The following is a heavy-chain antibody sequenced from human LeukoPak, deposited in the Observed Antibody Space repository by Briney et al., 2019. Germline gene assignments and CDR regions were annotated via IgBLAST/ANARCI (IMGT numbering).Heavy chain of an antibody. CDR3: ARSHTAMVLVY. CDR1: RYTFTSYY. CDR2: INPSGGST. D-gene: IGHD5-18*01. Sequence: GASVKVSCKASRYTFTSYYMHWVRQAPGQGLEWMGIINPSGGSTSYAQKFQGRVTMTRDTSTSTVYMELSSLRSEDTAVYYCARSHTAMVLVYWGQGTLVTVSS. V-gene: IGHV1-46*01. J-gene: IGHJ4*02.